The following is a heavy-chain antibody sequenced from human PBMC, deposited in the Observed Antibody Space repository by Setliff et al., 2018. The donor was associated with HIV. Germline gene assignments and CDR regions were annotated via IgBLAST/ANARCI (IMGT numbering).Heavy chain of an antibody. D-gene: IGHD3-10*01. CDR3: ASTMVRGVIIPLYFQH. J-gene: IGHJ1*01. Sequence: LRLSCEGSGFDFSSYWMSWVRQGPGKGLEWVANIKQDGSEKCYVDSVKGRFTISRDNVKNSLYLQMNTLRAEDAAVYYCASTMVRGVIIPLYFQHWGQGTLVTVSS. CDR1: GFDFSSYW. V-gene: IGHV3-7*01. CDR2: IKQDGSEK.